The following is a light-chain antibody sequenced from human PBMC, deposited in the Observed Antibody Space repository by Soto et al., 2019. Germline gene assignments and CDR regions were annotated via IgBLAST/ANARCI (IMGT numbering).Light chain of an antibody. V-gene: IGLV2-14*03. CDR3: SSYTTASTYV. CDR2: DVD. J-gene: IGLJ1*01. Sequence: QSALTQPASVSGSPGQSLTIPCTGTTSDVGAYNSVSWYQQRPGKAPELIIYDVDNRPSGVSQRFSGSKSDNTASLTISGLQAEDEADFYCSSYTTASTYVFGTGTKVTVL. CDR1: TSDVGAYNS.